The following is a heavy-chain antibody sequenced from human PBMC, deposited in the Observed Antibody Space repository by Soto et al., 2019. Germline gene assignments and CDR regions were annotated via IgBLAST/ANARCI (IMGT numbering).Heavy chain of an antibody. V-gene: IGHV3-30*18. CDR1: GFTFNNYG. CDR3: AKDQARAASHGID. D-gene: IGHD6-13*01. CDR2: ISNDGSDK. J-gene: IGHJ3*01. Sequence: QVQLVESGGGVVQPGSSLRLSCAASGFTFNNYGIHWARQAPGKGLEWVAAISNDGSDKYYADSVKGRLTISRDNSKNTVFLQMSSLRAEDTAVYYCAKDQARAASHGIDWGQGTMVTVSS.